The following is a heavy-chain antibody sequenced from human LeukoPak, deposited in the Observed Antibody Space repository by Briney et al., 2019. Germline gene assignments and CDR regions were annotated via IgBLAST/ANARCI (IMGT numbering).Heavy chain of an antibody. D-gene: IGHD1-26*01. V-gene: IGHV3-23*01. CDR1: GFTFSSSA. Sequence: GGSLRLSCAASGFTFSSSAMSWVRQAPGKGLEWVAAISDTGRLSYCADSVNGRFTISRDNSKNTLYLQMNSLRAEDTAVYYCAKARGPVGIDYWGQGTLVTVSS. CDR3: AKARGPVGIDY. CDR2: ISDTGRLS. J-gene: IGHJ4*02.